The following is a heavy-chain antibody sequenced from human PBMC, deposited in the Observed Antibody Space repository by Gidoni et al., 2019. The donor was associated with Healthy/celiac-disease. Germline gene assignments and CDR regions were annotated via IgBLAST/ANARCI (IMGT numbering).Heavy chain of an antibody. Sequence: QVQLVQSGAEVKKPGSSVKVSCKASGGTFSSYTLSWVRQAPGQGLEWMGRIIPILGIANYAQKFQGRVTITADKSTSTAYMELSSLRSEDTAVYYCAREGVSYYGMDVWGQGTTVTVSS. CDR1: GGTFSSYT. CDR3: AREGVSYYGMDV. D-gene: IGHD2-8*01. J-gene: IGHJ6*02. V-gene: IGHV1-69*08. CDR2: IIPILGIA.